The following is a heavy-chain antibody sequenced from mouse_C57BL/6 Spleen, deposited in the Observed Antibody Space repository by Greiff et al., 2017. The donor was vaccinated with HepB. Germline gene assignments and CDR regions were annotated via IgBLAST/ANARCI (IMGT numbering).Heavy chain of an antibody. Sequence: VQLKESGGDLVKPGGSLKLSCAASGFTFSSYGMSWVRQTPDKRLEWVATISSGGSYTYYPDSVKGRFTISRDNAKNTLYLQMSSLKSEDTAMYYCARHNFYYGSSRGARDYWGQGTSVTVSS. V-gene: IGHV5-6*01. J-gene: IGHJ4*01. CDR2: ISSGGSYT. CDR3: ARHNFYYGSSRGARDY. D-gene: IGHD1-1*01. CDR1: GFTFSSYG.